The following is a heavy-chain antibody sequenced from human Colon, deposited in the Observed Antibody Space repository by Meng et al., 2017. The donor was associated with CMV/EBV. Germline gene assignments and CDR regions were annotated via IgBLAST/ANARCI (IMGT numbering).Heavy chain of an antibody. V-gene: IGHV3-66*01. CDR1: ESVVSSNY. D-gene: IGHD6-13*01. CDR2: FYSGGST. Sequence: GESLKISCETSESVVSSNYISWVRQAPGRGLEWVSVFYSGGSTYYAASVKGRFTISRDNSKNMLYLQMNSLRAEDTAVYYCAKDGGGSSWDGFFDSWGQGSLVTVSS. J-gene: IGHJ4*02. CDR3: AKDGGGSSWDGFFDS.